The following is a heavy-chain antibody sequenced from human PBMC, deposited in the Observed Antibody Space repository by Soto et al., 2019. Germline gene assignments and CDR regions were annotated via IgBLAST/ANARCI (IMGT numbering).Heavy chain of an antibody. V-gene: IGHV3-33*01. Sequence: QVQLVESGGGVGQPGRSLRLSCAASGFTFSVYDMHWIRQAPGKGLEWVAVIWSDGSDKYYADSVKGRFTISRDNPKKTVYLQITSLRAEDAAVYYCVRDWSRGGYSPSDYWGQGALVTVSS. CDR1: GFTFSVYD. CDR3: VRDWSRGGYSPSDY. D-gene: IGHD5-18*01. CDR2: IWSDGSDK. J-gene: IGHJ4*02.